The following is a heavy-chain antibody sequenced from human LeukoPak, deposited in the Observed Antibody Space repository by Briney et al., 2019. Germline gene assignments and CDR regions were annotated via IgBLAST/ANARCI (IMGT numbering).Heavy chain of an antibody. CDR2: ISSSNTTI. D-gene: IGHD3-10*01. Sequence: GGSLRLSCAASGSTFSSYSMGWVREAPGKGRGWVSYISSSNTTIYYADSVKGRFTISRDNAKNSLYLQMNSVRAEDTAVYDCARDLWFGYDYWGQGTLVTVFS. J-gene: IGHJ4*02. CDR1: GSTFSSYS. CDR3: ARDLWFGYDY. V-gene: IGHV3-48*01.